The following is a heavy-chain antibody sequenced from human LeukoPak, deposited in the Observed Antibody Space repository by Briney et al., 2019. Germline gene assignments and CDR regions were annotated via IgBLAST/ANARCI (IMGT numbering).Heavy chain of an antibody. Sequence: SETLSLTCTVSGGSISSGGYYWSWIRQHPGKGPEWIGYIYYSGSTYYNPSLKSRVTISVDTSKNQFSLKLSSVTAADTAVYYCAVGWYDQKIPIDYWGQGTLVTVSS. CDR2: IYYSGST. J-gene: IGHJ4*02. CDR1: GGSISSGGYY. D-gene: IGHD6-19*01. V-gene: IGHV4-31*03. CDR3: AVGWYDQKIPIDY.